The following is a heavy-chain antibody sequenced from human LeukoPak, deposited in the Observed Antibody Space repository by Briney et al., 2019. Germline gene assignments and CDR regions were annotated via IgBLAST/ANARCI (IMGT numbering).Heavy chain of an antibody. D-gene: IGHD1-26*01. V-gene: IGHV3-30*18. Sequence: PGGSLRLSCAASGFTFSSYGMHWVRQAPGKGLEWVAVISYDGSNKYYADSVKGRFTISRDNSKNTLYLQMNSLRAEDTAVYYCAKDPSVGATRDWGQGTLVTVPS. CDR3: AKDPSVGATRD. CDR1: GFTFSSYG. CDR2: ISYDGSNK. J-gene: IGHJ4*02.